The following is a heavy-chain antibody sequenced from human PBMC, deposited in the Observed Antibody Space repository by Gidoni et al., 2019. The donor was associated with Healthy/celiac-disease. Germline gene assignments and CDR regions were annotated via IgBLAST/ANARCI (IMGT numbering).Heavy chain of an antibody. V-gene: IGHV4-4*07. D-gene: IGHD2-2*02. J-gene: IGHJ6*02. CDR3: ARDIVVVPAAISSYYGMDV. CDR2: IYTSGST. CDR1: GGSISSYY. Sequence: QVQLQESGPGLVKPSETLSLTCTVSGGSISSYYWSWIRQPAGKGLEWIGRIYTSGSTNYNPSLKSRVTMSVDTSKNQFSLKLSSVTAADTAVYYCARDIVVVPAAISSYYGMDVWGQGTTVTVSS.